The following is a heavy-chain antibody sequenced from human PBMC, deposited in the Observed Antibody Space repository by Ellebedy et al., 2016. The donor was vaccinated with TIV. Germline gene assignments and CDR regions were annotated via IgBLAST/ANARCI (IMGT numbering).Heavy chain of an antibody. CDR1: GGSIRGSGSY. J-gene: IGHJ6*02. Sequence: MPGGSLRLSCGVSGGSIRGSGSYWGWIRQPPGKGLEWIGSLLHTGSPYYKPSLESRVTMSIDSSKNQFSLELRSVTAADTAVYYGARLEPAYYYAKDVWGQGTTVIVSS. V-gene: IGHV4-39*01. CDR3: ARLEPAYYYAKDV. D-gene: IGHD1-26*01. CDR2: LLHTGSP.